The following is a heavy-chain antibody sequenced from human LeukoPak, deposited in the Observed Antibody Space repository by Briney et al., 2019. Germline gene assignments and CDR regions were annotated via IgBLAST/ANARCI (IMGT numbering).Heavy chain of an antibody. D-gene: IGHD2-2*01. Sequence: GSLRLSCAASGFTFSSYAMSWIRQPPGKGLEWIGEINHSGSTNYNPSLKSRVTISVDTSKNQFSLKLSSVTAADTAVYYCARGDSDIVVVPAAMDYYGMDVWGQGTTVTVSS. V-gene: IGHV4-34*01. J-gene: IGHJ6*02. CDR3: ARGDSDIVVVPAAMDYYGMDV. CDR2: INHSGST. CDR1: GFTFSSYA.